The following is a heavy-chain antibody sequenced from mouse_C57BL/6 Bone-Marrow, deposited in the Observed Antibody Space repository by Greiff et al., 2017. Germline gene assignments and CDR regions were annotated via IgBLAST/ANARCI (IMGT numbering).Heavy chain of an antibody. CDR2: IHPNSGST. J-gene: IGHJ4*01. D-gene: IGHD2-1*01. CDR3: ARGGNYAWDEGFYDAMDD. Sequence: QVQLKQPGAELVKPGASVKLSCKASGYTFTSSWMHWVKQRPGQGLEWLGMIHPNSGSTNYNEKFKSKATLTVDKSSSTAYMQLSSLTSEDSAVYYCARGGNYAWDEGFYDAMDDWGQGTSVTVSS. CDR1: GYTFTSSW. V-gene: IGHV1-64*01.